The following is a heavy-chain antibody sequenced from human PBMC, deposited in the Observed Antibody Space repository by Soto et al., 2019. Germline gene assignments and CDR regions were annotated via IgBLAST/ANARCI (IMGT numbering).Heavy chain of an antibody. V-gene: IGHV4-30-2*01. J-gene: IGHJ4*02. CDR1: GGSISSGGYS. Sequence: SETLSLTCAVSGGSISSGGYSWSWIRQPPGKGLEWIGYIYHSGSTYYNPSLKSRVTISVDRSKSQFSLKLSSVTAADTAVYYCARGDNYGAYVDYWGQGTLVTVSS. CDR2: IYHSGST. D-gene: IGHD4-17*01. CDR3: ARGDNYGAYVDY.